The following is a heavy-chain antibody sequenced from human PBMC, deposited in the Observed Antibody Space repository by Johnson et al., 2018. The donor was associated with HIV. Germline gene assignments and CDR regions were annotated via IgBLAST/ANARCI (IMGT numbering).Heavy chain of an antibody. J-gene: IGHJ3*02. CDR3: ARGPILEWLSGDGFDM. CDR1: GFRFSTYA. V-gene: IGHV3-30-3*01. D-gene: IGHD3-3*01. Sequence: QVQLVESGGGVVQPGRSLRLSCAASGFRFSTYALHWVRQTPGKGLEWVALISDDGNNKYYADSVKGRFTISSDNSKNTLYLQMNSLRVEDTAMYYCARGPILEWLSGDGFDMWGQGTKVTV. CDR2: ISDDGNNK.